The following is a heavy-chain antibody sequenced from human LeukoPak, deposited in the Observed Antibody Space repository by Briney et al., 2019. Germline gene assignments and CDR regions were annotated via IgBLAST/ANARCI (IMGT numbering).Heavy chain of an antibody. D-gene: IGHD3-10*01. V-gene: IGHV3-30*03. J-gene: IGHJ4*02. CDR3: AREGYYGSGSPPSLYFDY. CDR1: GIIFRDAW. Sequence: PGGSLRLSCVVSGIIFRDAWMNWVRQTPGKGLEWVAVTSSDLNVKLYTDSVKGRFTISRDNSRSTLYLQMNSLRPEDTAIYYCAREGYYGSGSPPSLYFDYWGQGTLVTVSS. CDR2: TSSDLNVK.